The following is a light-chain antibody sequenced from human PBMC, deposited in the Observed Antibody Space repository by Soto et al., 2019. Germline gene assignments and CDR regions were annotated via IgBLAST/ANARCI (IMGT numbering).Light chain of an antibody. Sequence: QPVLTQSPSASGTPGQRVTISCSGSSSNIGSNYVYWYQQLPGTAPKLLIYRNNQRPSGVPDRFSGSKSGTSASLAISGLRSEDEADYYCAAWDDSLRGVFGTGTKLTVL. CDR1: SSNIGSNY. CDR3: AAWDDSLRGV. J-gene: IGLJ1*01. CDR2: RNN. V-gene: IGLV1-47*01.